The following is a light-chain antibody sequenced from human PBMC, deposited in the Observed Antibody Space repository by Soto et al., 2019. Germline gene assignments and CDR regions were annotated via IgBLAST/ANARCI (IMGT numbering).Light chain of an antibody. J-gene: IGLJ1*01. CDR1: SSDVGSYNL. V-gene: IGLV2-23*02. CDR3: CSYAGSRTFYV. Sequence: QSALTHTASVSGSPGQSITMSCTGTSSDVGSYNLVSWYQQHPGKAPKLMIYEVSKRPSGVSNRFSGSKSGNTASLTISGLQAEDEADYYCCSYAGSRTFYVFGTGTKVTVL. CDR2: EVS.